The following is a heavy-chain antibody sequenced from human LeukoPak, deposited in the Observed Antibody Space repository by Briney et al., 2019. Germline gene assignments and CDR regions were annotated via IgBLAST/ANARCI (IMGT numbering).Heavy chain of an antibody. Sequence: GGALRLSCAASGFTFSSYAMSWVRQAPGKGLEWVSAISGSGGSTYYADSVKGRFTISRDNSKNTLYLQMNSLRAEDTAVYYCAKAHRKGFNSYGASFDYWGQGTLVTVSS. J-gene: IGHJ4*02. CDR1: GFTFSSYA. V-gene: IGHV3-23*01. CDR2: ISGSGGST. CDR3: AKAHRKGFNSYGASFDY. D-gene: IGHD5-18*01.